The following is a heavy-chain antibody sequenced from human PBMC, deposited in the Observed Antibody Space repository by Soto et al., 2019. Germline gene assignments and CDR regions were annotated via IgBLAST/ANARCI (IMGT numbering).Heavy chain of an antibody. CDR1: GYSVTSSDYY. CDR3: APVSVAISGPDGIHV. Sequence: QLHLQESGPGLVKPSETLSLTCSVSGYSVTSSDYYWAWIRQPPGKGLEWIGSMFYSGLTYYNPALKSPAPLSVDTSKNQSSVRLKSVTAADTAVYACAPVSVAISGPDGIHVGGQGTTVTVSS. J-gene: IGHJ6*02. CDR2: MFYSGLT. D-gene: IGHD2-15*01. V-gene: IGHV4-39*01.